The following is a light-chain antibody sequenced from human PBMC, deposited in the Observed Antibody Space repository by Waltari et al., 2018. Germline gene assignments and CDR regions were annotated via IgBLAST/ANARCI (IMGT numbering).Light chain of an antibody. Sequence: DIQVTQSPSYPSAAFGDRVTFTCRTSQNIDNYLNWYQQKPGKAPKLLIYGASNWESGVPSRFSGSGSGADFTLTISSLRPEDSATYYCQQSYITPRTFGQGTRVEIK. CDR2: GAS. CDR1: QNIDNY. V-gene: IGKV1-39*01. J-gene: IGKJ1*01. CDR3: QQSYITPRT.